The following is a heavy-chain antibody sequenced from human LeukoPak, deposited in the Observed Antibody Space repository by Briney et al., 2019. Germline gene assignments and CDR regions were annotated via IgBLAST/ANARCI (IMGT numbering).Heavy chain of an antibody. D-gene: IGHD3-10*01. J-gene: IGHJ6*02. Sequence: ASVKVSCKASGYTFTSYAMHWVRQAPGQRLEWMGSINAGNGNTKYSQKFQGRVTITRDTSASTAYMELSSLRSEDTAVYYCARVRGDREYYYYYGMDVWGQGTTVTVSS. CDR3: ARVRGDREYYYYYGMDV. CDR1: GYTFTSYA. CDR2: INAGNGNT. V-gene: IGHV1-3*01.